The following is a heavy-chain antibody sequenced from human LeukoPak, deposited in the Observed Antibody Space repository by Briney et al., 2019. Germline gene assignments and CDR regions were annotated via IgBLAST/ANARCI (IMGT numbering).Heavy chain of an antibody. CDR1: GGSFSGYY. D-gene: IGHD4-11*01. V-gene: IGHV4-34*01. Sequence: SETLSLTCAVYGGSFSGYYWSWIRQPPGKELEWIGEINHSGSTNYNPSLKSRVTISVDTSKNQFSLKLSSVTAADAAVYYCARGSGTVAYWGQGTLVTVSS. CDR3: ARGSGTVAY. CDR2: INHSGST. J-gene: IGHJ4*02.